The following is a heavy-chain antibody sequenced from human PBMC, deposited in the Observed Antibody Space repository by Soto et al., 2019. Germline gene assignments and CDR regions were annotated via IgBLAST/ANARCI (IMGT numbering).Heavy chain of an antibody. CDR2: IYYSGST. Sequence: SETLSLTCTVSGGSISSYYWSWIRQPPGKGLEWIGYIYYSGSTNYNPSLKSRVTISVDTSKNQFSLKLSSVTAADTAVYYCARHLHFYDSSGYHEIGYYFDYWGQGTLVTVSS. V-gene: IGHV4-59*08. CDR1: GGSISSYY. CDR3: ARHLHFYDSSGYHEIGYYFDY. D-gene: IGHD3-22*01. J-gene: IGHJ4*02.